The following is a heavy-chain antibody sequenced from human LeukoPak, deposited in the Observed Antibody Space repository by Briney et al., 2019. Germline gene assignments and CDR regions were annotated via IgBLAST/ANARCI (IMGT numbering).Heavy chain of an antibody. CDR1: GFSLSTSGVG. J-gene: IGHJ4*02. Sequence: ESGPTLVKPTQTLTLTCTFSGFSLSTSGVGVGWIRQPPGKALEWLALINWNDDKRYSPSLKSRLTITKDTSKNQVVLTMTNMDPVDTATYYCAHSRRAWDDYSNSFDYWGQGTLVTVSS. CDR3: AHSRRAWDDYSNSFDY. V-gene: IGHV2-5*01. D-gene: IGHD4-11*01. CDR2: INWNDDK.